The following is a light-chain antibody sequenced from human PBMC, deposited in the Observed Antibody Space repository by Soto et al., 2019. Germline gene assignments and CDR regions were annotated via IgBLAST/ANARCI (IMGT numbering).Light chain of an antibody. V-gene: IGKV3D-15*01. Sequence: IVMTQSPGTLSVSPGDEVTLSCRASENVGTNLAWYQQKPGQAPRLLIYGSSTRATGIPATFSGSGSGTEFTLTISSLQSEESAIYYCQQYNNWGLSFGGGTKVEIK. CDR2: GSS. CDR1: ENVGTN. CDR3: QQYNNWGLS. J-gene: IGKJ4*02.